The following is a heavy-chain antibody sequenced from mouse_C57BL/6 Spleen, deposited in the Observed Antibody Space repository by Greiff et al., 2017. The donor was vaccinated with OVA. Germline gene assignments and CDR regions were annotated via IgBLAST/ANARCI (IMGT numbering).Heavy chain of an antibody. Sequence: EVKLVESGAELVRPGASVKLSCTASGFNIKDDYMHWVKQRPEQGLEWIGWIDPENGDTEYASKFQGKATITADTSSNTAYLQLSSLTSEDTAVYYCTTDWKDWGQGTTLTVSS. J-gene: IGHJ2*01. CDR1: GFNIKDDY. CDR2: IDPENGDT. CDR3: TTDWKD. D-gene: IGHD4-1*01. V-gene: IGHV14-4*01.